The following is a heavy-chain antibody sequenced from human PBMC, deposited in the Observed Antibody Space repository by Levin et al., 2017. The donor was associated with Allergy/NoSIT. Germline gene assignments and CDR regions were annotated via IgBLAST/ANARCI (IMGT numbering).Heavy chain of an antibody. CDR3: AKASTPSGDYYYYYGMDV. Sequence: GESLKISCAASGFTFSSYAMSWVRQAPGKGLEWVSAISGSGGSTYYADSVKGRFTISRDNSKNTLYLQMNSLRAEDTAVYYCAKASTPSGDYYYYYGMDVWGQGTTVTVSS. D-gene: IGHD6-25*01. CDR2: ISGSGGST. CDR1: GFTFSSYA. J-gene: IGHJ6*02. V-gene: IGHV3-23*01.